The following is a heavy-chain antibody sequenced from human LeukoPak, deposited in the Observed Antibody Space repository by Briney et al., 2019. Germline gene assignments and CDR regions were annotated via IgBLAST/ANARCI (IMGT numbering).Heavy chain of an antibody. CDR1: GFTVRTNY. D-gene: IGHD2-2*01. CDR2: ISGSGGST. Sequence: GGSLRLSCAASGFTVRTNYMSWVRQAPGKGLEWVSAISGSGGSTYYADSVKGRFTTSRDNSKNTLYLQMNSLRAEDTAVYYCAKQPLPAAMTTWFDPWGQGTLVTVSS. CDR3: AKQPLPAAMTTWFDP. V-gene: IGHV3-23*01. J-gene: IGHJ5*02.